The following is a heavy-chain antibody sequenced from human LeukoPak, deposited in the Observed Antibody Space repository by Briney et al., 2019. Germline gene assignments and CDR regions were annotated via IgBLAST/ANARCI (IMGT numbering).Heavy chain of an antibody. D-gene: IGHD1-26*01. CDR3: AREIIVGATQTYYYYYGMDV. CDR1: GFTFSSYW. CDR2: IKQDGSEK. V-gene: IGHV3-7*01. Sequence: GGSLRLSCAASGFTFSSYWMSWVRQAPGKGPEWVANIKQDGSEKYYVDSVKGRFTISRDYAKNSLYLQMNSLRAEDTAVYYCAREIIVGATQTYYYYYGMDVWGQGTTVTVSS. J-gene: IGHJ6*02.